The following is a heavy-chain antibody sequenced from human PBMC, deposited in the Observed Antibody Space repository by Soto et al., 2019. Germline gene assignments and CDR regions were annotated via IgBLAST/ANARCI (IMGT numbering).Heavy chain of an antibody. Sequence: SETLSLTCAVSSGSISSSNWWSWVRQPPGKGLEWIGEIYHSGSTNYNPSLKSRVTISVDKSKNQFSLKLSSVTAADTAVYYCARDRDYYDSSGYKNWFDPWGQGTLVTVSS. J-gene: IGHJ5*02. CDR3: ARDRDYYDSSGYKNWFDP. D-gene: IGHD3-22*01. CDR2: IYHSGST. V-gene: IGHV4-4*02. CDR1: SGSISSSNW.